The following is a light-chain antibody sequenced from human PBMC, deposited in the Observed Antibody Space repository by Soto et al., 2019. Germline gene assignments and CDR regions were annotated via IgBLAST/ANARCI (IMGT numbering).Light chain of an antibody. Sequence: EIVLMQSPGTLSLSPGERATLSCRASQSVSSSYLAWYQQKPGQAPRLLIYGASSRATGIPDRFSGSGSGTDFTLTISRLEPEDFAVYYCQQYAPYTFGQGTKLEIK. CDR2: GAS. V-gene: IGKV3-20*01. CDR3: QQYAPYT. J-gene: IGKJ2*01. CDR1: QSVSSSY.